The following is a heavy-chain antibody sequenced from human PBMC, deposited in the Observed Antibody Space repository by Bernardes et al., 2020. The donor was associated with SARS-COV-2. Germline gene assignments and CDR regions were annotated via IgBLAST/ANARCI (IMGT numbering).Heavy chain of an antibody. J-gene: IGHJ6*02. Sequence: SETLSLTCTVSGGSINSFFWNWIRQSPGKGLEWVGYISYSGTTNYNPSLKSRLSISLDTSKSQFSLRLSSVTAADTAVYFCARGLGFGDLADPHYGLDVWGQGTTVTVSS. D-gene: IGHD3-10*01. CDR3: ARGLGFGDLADPHYGLDV. CDR1: GGSINSFF. CDR2: ISYSGTT. V-gene: IGHV4-59*01.